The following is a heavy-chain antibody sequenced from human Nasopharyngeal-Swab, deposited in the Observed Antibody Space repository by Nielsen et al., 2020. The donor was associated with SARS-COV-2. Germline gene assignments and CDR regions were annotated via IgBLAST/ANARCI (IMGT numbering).Heavy chain of an antibody. CDR2: IYYSGST. D-gene: IGHD4-17*01. Sequence: SETLSLTCTVSGGSISSGDYYWSWIRQPQGKGLEWIGYIYYSGSTYYNPSLKSRVTISVDTSKNQFSLKLSSVTAADTAVYYCARALVTTMGAFDIWGQGTMVTVSS. V-gene: IGHV4-30-4*01. J-gene: IGHJ3*02. CDR3: ARALVTTMGAFDI. CDR1: GGSISSGDYY.